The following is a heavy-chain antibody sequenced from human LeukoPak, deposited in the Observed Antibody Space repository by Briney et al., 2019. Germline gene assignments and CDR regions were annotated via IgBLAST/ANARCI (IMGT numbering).Heavy chain of an antibody. Sequence: SGTLSLTCAVSGGSISSSNWWSWVRQPPGKALEWIGSVYYSGTTSYNPSLKSRVTISVDMSKNHFSLRLSSVTAADTAMYYCARDSWSRGNWFDPWGQGTLVTVSS. V-gene: IGHV4-4*02. CDR1: GGSISSSNW. J-gene: IGHJ5*02. CDR3: ARDSWSRGNWFDP. CDR2: VYYSGTT. D-gene: IGHD2-8*02.